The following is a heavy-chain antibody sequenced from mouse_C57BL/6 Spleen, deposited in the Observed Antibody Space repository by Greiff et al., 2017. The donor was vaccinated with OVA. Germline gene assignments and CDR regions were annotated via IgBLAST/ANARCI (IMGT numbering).Heavy chain of an antibody. V-gene: IGHV1-69*01. CDR1: GYTFTSYW. J-gene: IGHJ4*01. D-gene: IGHD2-3*01. CDR2: IDPSDCYT. Sequence: QVQLQQPGAELVMPGASVKLSCKASGYTFTSYWMHWVKQRPGQGLEWIGEIDPSDCYTNYNQKFKGKSTLTVDKSSSTAYMQLSSLTSEDSAVYYCARGGRDGHAMDYWGQGTSVTVSS. CDR3: ARGGRDGHAMDY.